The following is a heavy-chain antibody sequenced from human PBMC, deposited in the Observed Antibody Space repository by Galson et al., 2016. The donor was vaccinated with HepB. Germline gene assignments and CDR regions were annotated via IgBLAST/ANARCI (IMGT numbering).Heavy chain of an antibody. CDR1: GFTFSTYG. D-gene: IGHD5-18*01. CDR2: ISYDGDTK. CDR3: ASDPRQWQRGYNYGFEY. V-gene: IGHV3-30*03. J-gene: IGHJ4*02. Sequence: SLRLSCAASGFTFSTYGMLWVRQAPGKGLEWVAVISYDGDTKYHADSVKGRFTISRDNSKNTLYLQMHRLRFEDTAVYYCASDPRQWQRGYNYGFEYWGQGTLVSVSS.